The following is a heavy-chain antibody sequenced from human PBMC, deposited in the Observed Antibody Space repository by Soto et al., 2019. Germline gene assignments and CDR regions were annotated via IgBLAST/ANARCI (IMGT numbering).Heavy chain of an antibody. D-gene: IGHD4-17*01. CDR3: ARLWGYGDYGEMGY. V-gene: IGHV1-18*01. Sequence: QVQLVQSGAEVKKPGASVKVSCKASGYTFTSCGIGWVRQAPGQGLEWMGWISAYNGNTHYAQKLQGRVTMTTDTSTSTAYMELRSLRSDDTAVYYCARLWGYGDYGEMGYWGQGTLVTVSS. J-gene: IGHJ4*02. CDR1: GYTFTSCG. CDR2: ISAYNGNT.